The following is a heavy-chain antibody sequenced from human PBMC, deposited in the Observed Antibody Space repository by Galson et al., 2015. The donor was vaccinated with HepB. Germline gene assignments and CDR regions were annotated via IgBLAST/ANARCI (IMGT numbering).Heavy chain of an antibody. Sequence: SVKVSCKASGDTFTGYYIHWVRQAPGQGLEWMGRINPNSGGTNYGQKFQGKVTMTKDTSINTSYMELSRLRSDDTAVYYCASASPGAYDAFDIWGQGTMVTVSS. V-gene: IGHV1-2*06. J-gene: IGHJ3*02. CDR2: INPNSGGT. D-gene: IGHD7-27*01. CDR1: GDTFTGYY. CDR3: ASASPGAYDAFDI.